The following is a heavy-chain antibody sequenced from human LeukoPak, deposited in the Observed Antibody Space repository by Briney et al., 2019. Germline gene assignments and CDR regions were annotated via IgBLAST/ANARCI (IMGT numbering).Heavy chain of an antibody. Sequence: GGSLRLSCAASGFTVSSNYMSWVRQAPGKGLEWVSVIYSGGGTYYADSVKGRFTISRDNAKNSLYLQMNSLRAEDTAVYYCARALLWFGESPFDYWGQGTLVTVSS. CDR3: ARALLWFGESPFDY. CDR1: GFTVSSNY. CDR2: IYSGGGT. J-gene: IGHJ4*02. V-gene: IGHV3-53*01. D-gene: IGHD3-10*01.